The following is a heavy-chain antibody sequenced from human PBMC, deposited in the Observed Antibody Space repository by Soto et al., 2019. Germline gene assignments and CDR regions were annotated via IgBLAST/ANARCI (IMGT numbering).Heavy chain of an antibody. D-gene: IGHD3-10*01. CDR1: GGTFSSYT. J-gene: IGHJ4*02. CDR3: ASAQGFGELSLFDY. V-gene: IGHV1-69*02. CDR2: IIPILGIA. Sequence: QVQLVQSGAEVKKPGSSVKVSCKASGGTFSSYTISWVRQAPGQGLEWMGRIIPILGIANYAQKFQGRVTITADKSTSTAYMELSSLRSEDTAVYYCASAQGFGELSLFDYWGQGTLVTVSS.